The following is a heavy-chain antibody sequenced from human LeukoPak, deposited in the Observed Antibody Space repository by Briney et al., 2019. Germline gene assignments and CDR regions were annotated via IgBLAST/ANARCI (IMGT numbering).Heavy chain of an antibody. CDR3: ATFVDSSGFPFDY. CDR2: INTDTGNP. V-gene: IGHV7-4-1*02. D-gene: IGHD3-22*01. CDR1: GYTFTNYP. Sequence: ASVKVSCKASGYTFTNYPMNWVRQAPGQGLEWMGWINTDTGNPTYVQGFTGRFVFSLDTSVATSYLQINSLGAEDTAVYYCATFVDSSGFPFDYWGQGTLVTVSS. J-gene: IGHJ4*02.